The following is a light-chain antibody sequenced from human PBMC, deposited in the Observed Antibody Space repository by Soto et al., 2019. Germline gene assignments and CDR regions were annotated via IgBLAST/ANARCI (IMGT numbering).Light chain of an antibody. CDR3: QHSCDTPA. J-gene: IGKJ4*02. V-gene: IGKV1-39*01. Sequence: IQITQSPSSLSSAVGDRVTITCRASRSLYNYLHWYQQNPGKAPKLLVFGASTLYNGVPSRFRGGTDGLAVTKYSLTISRLEPEDFADYYCQHSCDTPAFGGGNTMQVK. CDR1: RSLYNY. CDR2: GAS.